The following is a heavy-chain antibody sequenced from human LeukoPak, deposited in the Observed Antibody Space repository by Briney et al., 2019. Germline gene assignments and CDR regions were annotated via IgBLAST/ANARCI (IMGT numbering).Heavy chain of an antibody. V-gene: IGHV1-8*03. J-gene: IGHJ6*03. CDR1: GYTFTSYD. D-gene: IGHD6-6*01. CDR3: ARGGKSSSSRYYYYYYYMDV. CDR2: MNPNSGNT. Sequence: ASVKVSCKASGYTFTSYDINWVRQATGQGLEWMGWMNPNSGNTGYAQKFQGRVTITRNTSISTAYMELSSLRSEDTAVYYCARGGKSSSSRYYYYYYYMDVWGKGTTVTVSS.